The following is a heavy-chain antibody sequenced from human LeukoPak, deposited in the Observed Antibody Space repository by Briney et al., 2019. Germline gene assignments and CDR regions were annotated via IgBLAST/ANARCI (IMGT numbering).Heavy chain of an antibody. CDR2: ISYDGSNK. V-gene: IGHV3-30*18. Sequence: GGSLRLSCAASGFTFSSYGMHWVRQAPGKGLEWVAVISYDGSNKYYADSVKGRFTISRDNSKNTLYLQMNSLRAEDTAVYYCAKDGYIAGIYSTNYYSYGMDVWGQGTTVTVSS. CDR1: GFTFSSYG. CDR3: AKDGYIAGIYSTNYYSYGMDV. J-gene: IGHJ6*02. D-gene: IGHD5-12*01.